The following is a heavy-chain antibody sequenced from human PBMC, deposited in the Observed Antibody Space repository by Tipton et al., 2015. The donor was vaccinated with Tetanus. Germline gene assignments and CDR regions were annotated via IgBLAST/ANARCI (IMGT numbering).Heavy chain of an antibody. CDR3: ARGGSDCSLFLQH. Sequence: TLSLTCTVSGDSISGYYWNWIRQPPGKGLEWIGYFYYSGSTNYNPSLKSRVTMSGDTSKNQFSLKLTSVTAADTAVYYCARGGSDCSLFLQHWGQGSLVTVSS. CDR1: GDSISGYY. J-gene: IGHJ1*01. CDR2: FYYSGST. V-gene: IGHV4-59*01. D-gene: IGHD6-19*01.